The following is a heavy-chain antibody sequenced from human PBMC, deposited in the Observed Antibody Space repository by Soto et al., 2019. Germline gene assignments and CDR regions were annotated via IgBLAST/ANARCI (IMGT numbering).Heavy chain of an antibody. CDR3: PHYRSGRHYTPTVLLYGMDV. V-gene: IGHV1-69*01. D-gene: IGHD3-10*01. CDR2: IIPIFGTA. Sequence: APGQALDWLGGIIPIFGTANYAQKFQGRVTITADESTSTAYMELSSLRSDDTAVYYYPHYRSGRHYTPTVLLYGMDVWGQGTTVTVSS. J-gene: IGHJ6*02.